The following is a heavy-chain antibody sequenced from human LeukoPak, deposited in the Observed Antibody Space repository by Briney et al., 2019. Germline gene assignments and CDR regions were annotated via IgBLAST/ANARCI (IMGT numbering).Heavy chain of an antibody. D-gene: IGHD6-13*01. J-gene: IGHJ5*02. CDR3: ARAYSSSWYRWGNWFDP. Sequence: PSEALSLTCTVSGGSIISGGYYWSWIRQHPGKGLEWIGYIYYSGTTYYNPSLKSRVTISVDTSQNQFSLKLSSVTAADTAVYYCARAYSSSWYRWGNWFDPWGQGTLVTVSS. CDR2: IYYSGTT. V-gene: IGHV4-31*03. CDR1: GGSIISGGYY.